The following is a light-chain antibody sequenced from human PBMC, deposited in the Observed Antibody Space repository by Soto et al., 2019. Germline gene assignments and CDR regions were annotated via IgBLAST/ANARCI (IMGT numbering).Light chain of an antibody. CDR1: QTISGC. V-gene: IGKV1-5*03. CDR3: QQCYSYLVA. CDR2: KAS. Sequence: DIRMTQSPSTLSASVGDRVTITCRASQTISGCFAWYQKKPGKAPKLLIYKASTLKNGVPPRFSGSGSGTEFTLTINSLQPDDFATYYCQQCYSYLVAFGQGTQL. J-gene: IGKJ1*01.